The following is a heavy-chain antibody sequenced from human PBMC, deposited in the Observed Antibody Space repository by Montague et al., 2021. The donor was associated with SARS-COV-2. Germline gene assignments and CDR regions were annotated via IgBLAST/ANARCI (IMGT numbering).Heavy chain of an antibody. CDR1: GGSISSYH. CDR3: ARGGGNSADYYNYTMDV. D-gene: IGHD4-23*01. Sequence: SETLSLTCTVSGGSISSYHWTWIRQPPGKGLESIGYIYHNGSTKYNPSLKSRVTISVDTSKNRFSLKLSSVSVADTAVYYCARGGGNSADYYNYTMDVWGQGTTVTVFS. CDR2: IYHNGST. V-gene: IGHV4-59*01. J-gene: IGHJ6*02.